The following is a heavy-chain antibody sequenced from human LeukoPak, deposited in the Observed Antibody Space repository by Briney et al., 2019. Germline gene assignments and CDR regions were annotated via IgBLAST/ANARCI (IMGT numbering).Heavy chain of an antibody. J-gene: IGHJ4*02. CDR1: GYTFTAYY. CDR2: INPNSGDT. CDR3: ARGLMSAVGVGYFDY. V-gene: IGHV1-2*02. Sequence: GASVKVSCKASGYTFTAYYIHWVRQAPGRGLEWLGWINPNSGDTNYAQKFQGRVTMTRDTSITTAYMELSRLKSDDTAAYYCARGLMSAVGVGYFDYWGQGTLVTVSS. D-gene: IGHD1-26*01.